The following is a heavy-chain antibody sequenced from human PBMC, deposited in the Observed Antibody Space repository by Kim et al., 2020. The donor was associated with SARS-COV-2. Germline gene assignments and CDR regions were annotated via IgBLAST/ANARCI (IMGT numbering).Heavy chain of an antibody. Sequence: GGSLRLSCAASGFTFSSYSMNWVRQAPGKGLEWVSSISSSSSYIYYADSVKGRFTISRDNAKNSLYLQMNSLRAEDTAVYYCARSFTMVRPYYYGMDVWGQGTTVTVSS. J-gene: IGHJ6*02. CDR3: ARSFTMVRPYYYGMDV. V-gene: IGHV3-21*04. CDR2: ISSSSSYI. CDR1: GFTFSSYS. D-gene: IGHD3-10*01.